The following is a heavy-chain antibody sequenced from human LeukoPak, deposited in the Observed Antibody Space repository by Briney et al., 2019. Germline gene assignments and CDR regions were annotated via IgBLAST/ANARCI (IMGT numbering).Heavy chain of an antibody. J-gene: IGHJ6*02. V-gene: IGHV3-30*18. CDR1: GFTFSSYG. D-gene: IGHD5-12*01. CDR2: ISYDGSNK. Sequence: PGGSLRLSCAASGFTFSSYGMHWVRQAPGKGLEWVAVISYDGSNKYYADSVKGRFTIPRDNSKNTLYLQMNSLRAEDTAVYYCAKSSPTIPLGMDVWGQGTTVTVS. CDR3: AKSSPTIPLGMDV.